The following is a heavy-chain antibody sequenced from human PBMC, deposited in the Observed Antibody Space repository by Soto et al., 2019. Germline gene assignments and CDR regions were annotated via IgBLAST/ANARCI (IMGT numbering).Heavy chain of an antibody. CDR2: IIPIFGTA. CDR3: AREGYYGSGATWGRQWLVGSKNGGDAFDI. V-gene: IGHV1-69*13. D-gene: IGHD3-10*01. CDR1: GGTFSSYA. Sequence: ASVKVSCKASGGTFSSYAISWVRQAPGQGLEWMGGIIPIFGTANYAQKFQGRVTITADESTSTAYMELSSLRSEDTAVYYCAREGYYGSGATWGRQWLVGSKNGGDAFDIWGQGTMVTVSS. J-gene: IGHJ3*02.